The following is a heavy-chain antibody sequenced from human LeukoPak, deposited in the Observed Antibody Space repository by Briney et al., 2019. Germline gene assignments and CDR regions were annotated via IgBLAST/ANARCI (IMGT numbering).Heavy chain of an antibody. Sequence: GGSLRLSCAASGFTFSTYAMSWVRQTPGMGLEWVSAISGRGDTIFYAGSVKGRFTVSRDNSKSTLYLQVNSLRAEDTAVYYCAKATLATTYFDSWGQGTLVTVSS. CDR1: GFTFSTYA. D-gene: IGHD5-24*01. V-gene: IGHV3-23*01. J-gene: IGHJ4*02. CDR3: AKATLATTYFDS. CDR2: ISGRGDTI.